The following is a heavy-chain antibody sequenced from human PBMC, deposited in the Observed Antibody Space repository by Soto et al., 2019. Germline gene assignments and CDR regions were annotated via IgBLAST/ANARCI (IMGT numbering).Heavy chain of an antibody. CDR3: ARTYYYDSSGYPDY. Sequence: SETLSLTCAVDGGSFSGCYWSWIRQPPGKGLEWIGEINHSGSTNYNPSLKSRVTISVDTSKDQFSLKLSSVTAADTAVYYCARTYYYDSSGYPDYWGQGTLVTVS. J-gene: IGHJ4*02. CDR2: INHSGST. CDR1: GGSFSGCY. V-gene: IGHV4-34*01. D-gene: IGHD3-22*01.